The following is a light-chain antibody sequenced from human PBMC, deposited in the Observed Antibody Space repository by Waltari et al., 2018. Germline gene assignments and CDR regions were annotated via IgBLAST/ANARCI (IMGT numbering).Light chain of an antibody. V-gene: IGKV3-15*01. CDR1: QSVSSN. CDR2: GAS. CDR3: QQYNNWLWT. J-gene: IGKJ1*01. Sequence: EIVMTQSPATLSVSPGERVTLSCRASQSVSSNLAWYQQKPGQPPRLLIYGASTRATGIPARFTGSGSGTEFTLTISSLQSEDFALYYCQQYNNWLWTFGQGTKVEI.